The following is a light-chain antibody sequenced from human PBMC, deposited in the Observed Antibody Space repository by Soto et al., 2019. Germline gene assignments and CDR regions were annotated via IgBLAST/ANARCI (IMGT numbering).Light chain of an antibody. CDR1: QSVSSN. Sequence: EIVLTQSQATLSVSPGERATLSCLASQSVSSNLAWYQQKPGQAPRLLIYGASTRATGIPDRFSGSGSGTEFTLTISRLEPEDFAVYYCQQYGSSSWTFGQGTKVDIK. V-gene: IGKV3-20*01. J-gene: IGKJ1*01. CDR3: QQYGSSSWT. CDR2: GAS.